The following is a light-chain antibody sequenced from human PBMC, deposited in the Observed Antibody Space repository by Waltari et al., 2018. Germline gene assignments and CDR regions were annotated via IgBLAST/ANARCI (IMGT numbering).Light chain of an antibody. CDR1: VLANKY. J-gene: IGLJ3*02. CDR2: KDT. Sequence: SFELTQTSSLSVSPGQTVRITCSGDVLANKYAGWFQQKPGQAPIRIISKDTERPAGIPERFYGSSSGTTVTLTISGAQVEDEADYYCYSAADNDLGVFGGGTKLTVL. V-gene: IGLV3-27*01. CDR3: YSAADNDLGV.